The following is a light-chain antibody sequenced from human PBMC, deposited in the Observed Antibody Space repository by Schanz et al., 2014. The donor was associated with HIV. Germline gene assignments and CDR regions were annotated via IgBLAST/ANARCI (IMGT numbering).Light chain of an antibody. J-gene: IGKJ3*01. Sequence: DVQMTQSPSTLSASVGDRVTITCRASQSIRSWLAWYQQKPGRAPQLLIYGASTLARGVPTTFSGSGSGTECTITISSMQSEDVAVYYCQQYNNWPLTFGPGTKVDIK. CDR3: QQYNNWPLT. CDR2: GAS. V-gene: IGKV1-5*01. CDR1: QSIRSW.